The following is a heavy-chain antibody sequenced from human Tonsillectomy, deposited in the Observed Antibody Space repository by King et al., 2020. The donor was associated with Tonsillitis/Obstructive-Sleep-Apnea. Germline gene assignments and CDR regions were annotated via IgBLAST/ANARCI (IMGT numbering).Heavy chain of an antibody. V-gene: IGHV1-18*01. J-gene: IGHJ4*02. CDR2: ISPHNGDT. CDR1: GYTFTTYG. Sequence: VQLVESGAEVKKPGASVKVSCKASGYTFTTYGTSWVRQAPGQGLEWMGWISPHNGDTNSAQKLQGRVTMTTGTSTSTAYMELRSLRSDDTAVYYCARDSMSHYYDSSGYYTFDYWGQGTLVTVSS. D-gene: IGHD3-22*01. CDR3: ARDSMSHYYDSSGYYTFDY.